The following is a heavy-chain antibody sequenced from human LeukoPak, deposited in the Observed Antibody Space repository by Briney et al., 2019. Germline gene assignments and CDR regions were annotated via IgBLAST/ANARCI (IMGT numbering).Heavy chain of an antibody. D-gene: IGHD2-15*01. CDR2: IYSGGST. J-gene: IGHJ6*03. CDR1: GFTVSSNY. V-gene: IGHV3-66*02. Sequence: PGGSLRLSCAASGFTVSSNYMSWVRQAPGKGLEWVSVIYSGGSTYYADSVKGRFTISRDNSKNTLYLQMNSLRAEDTAVYYCARAARGIRITVYYYYMDVWGKGTTVTVSS. CDR3: ARAARGIRITVYYYYMDV.